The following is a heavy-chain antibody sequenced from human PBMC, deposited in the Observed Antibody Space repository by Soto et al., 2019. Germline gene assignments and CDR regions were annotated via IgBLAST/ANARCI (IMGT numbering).Heavy chain of an antibody. D-gene: IGHD1-20*01. CDR3: ARGTPATRGIDY. J-gene: IGHJ4*02. Sequence: GGSLRLSCAASGFSFSDYWMHWVRQVPGKGLECLSVIKGDGSKRTYADSVKGRFTISRDNAKDTLYLQMDALGVEDTAVYFCARGTPATRGIDYWGQGVSVTVSS. CDR2: IKGDGSKR. V-gene: IGHV3-74*03. CDR1: GFSFSDYW.